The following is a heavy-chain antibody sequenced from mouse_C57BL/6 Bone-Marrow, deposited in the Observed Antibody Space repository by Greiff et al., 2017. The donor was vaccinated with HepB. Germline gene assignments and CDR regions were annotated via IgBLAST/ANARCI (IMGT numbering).Heavy chain of an antibody. CDR3: TSYYYGSPYYYAMDY. D-gene: IGHD1-1*01. J-gene: IGHJ4*01. CDR1: GYTFTSYW. Sequence: EVKLQESGTVLARPGASVKMSCKTSGYTFTSYWMHWVKQRPGQGLEWIGAIYPGNSDTSYNQKFKGKAKLTAVTSASTAYMELSSLTNEDSAVYYCTSYYYGSPYYYAMDYWGQGTSVTVSS. V-gene: IGHV1-5*01. CDR2: IYPGNSDT.